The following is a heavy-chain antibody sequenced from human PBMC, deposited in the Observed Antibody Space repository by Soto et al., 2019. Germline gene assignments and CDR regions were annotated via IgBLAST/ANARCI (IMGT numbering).Heavy chain of an antibody. Sequence: QVQLVQSGAEVKKPGASVKVSCKASGYTFTSYGISWVRQAPGQGLEWMGWISAYNGNTNYAQKLQGRVTMTTDTATSTAYMELRSLRSDDTAVYYCARDQEAYDFWSGYHYYYGMDVWGQGTTVTVSS. CDR3: ARDQEAYDFWSGYHYYYGMDV. CDR1: GYTFTSYG. CDR2: ISAYNGNT. J-gene: IGHJ6*02. D-gene: IGHD3-3*01. V-gene: IGHV1-18*01.